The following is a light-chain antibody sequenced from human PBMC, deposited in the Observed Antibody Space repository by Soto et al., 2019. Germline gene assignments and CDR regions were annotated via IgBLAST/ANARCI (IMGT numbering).Light chain of an antibody. CDR1: QGISSY. Sequence: DIQLTQSPSFLSASVGDRVTITCRASQGISSYLAWYQQKPGKAPKLLIYGASTLQSGVPSRFSGSGSGTEFTLTISSVQPEHHSTYYCQQLNSYSLTFGQGTKLEIK. V-gene: IGKV1-9*01. CDR2: GAS. J-gene: IGKJ2*01. CDR3: QQLNSYSLT.